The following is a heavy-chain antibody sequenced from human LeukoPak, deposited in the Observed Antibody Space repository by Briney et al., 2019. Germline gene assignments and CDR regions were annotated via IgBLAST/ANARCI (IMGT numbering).Heavy chain of an antibody. CDR1: GFTFSSYS. J-gene: IGHJ4*02. CDR3: AIPLWDY. V-gene: IGHV3-21*01. Sequence: PGGSLRLSCAASGFTFSSYSMNWVRQAPGEGLEWVSSISSSSYIYYADSVKGRFTISRDNSKNTLYLQMNSLRAEDTAVYYCAIPLWDYWGQGTLVTVSS. CDR2: ISSSSYI.